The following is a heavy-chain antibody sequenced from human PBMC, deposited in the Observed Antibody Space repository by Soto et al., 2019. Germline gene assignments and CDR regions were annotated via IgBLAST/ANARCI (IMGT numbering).Heavy chain of an antibody. Sequence: PGXSLKISXKXSGYNFTSHWIIWVRQMPGKGXXWMGNIDPTDSFTNYSPSFQGHVTISTDKSMSTAYLQWGTLKASDTAMYYCARRGYDFWSGLDVWGQGTTVTVSS. D-gene: IGHD3-3*01. CDR3: ARRGYDFWSGLDV. J-gene: IGHJ6*02. V-gene: IGHV5-10-1*01. CDR1: GYNFTSHW. CDR2: IDPTDSFT.